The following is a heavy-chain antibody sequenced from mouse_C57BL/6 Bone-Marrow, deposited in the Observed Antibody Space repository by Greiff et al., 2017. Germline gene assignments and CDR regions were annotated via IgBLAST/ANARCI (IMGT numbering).Heavy chain of an antibody. J-gene: IGHJ2*01. CDR1: GFNIKDDY. V-gene: IGHV14-4*01. Sequence: EVKLMESGAELVRPGASVKLSCTASGFNIKDDYMHWVKQRPEQGLEWIGWIDPENGDTEYASKFQGKATITADTSSNTAYLQLSSLTSEDTAVYYGTTWGSDLLWLRRDYWGQGTTLTVSS. D-gene: IGHD2-2*01. CDR2: IDPENGDT. CDR3: TTWGSDLLWLRRDY.